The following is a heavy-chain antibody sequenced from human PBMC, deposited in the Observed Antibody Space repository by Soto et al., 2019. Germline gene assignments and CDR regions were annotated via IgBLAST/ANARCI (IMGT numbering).Heavy chain of an antibody. J-gene: IGHJ6*02. V-gene: IGHV4-34*01. CDR1: GGSFSGYY. CDR2: INHSGST. CDR3: ARDSGGSYNHLAYYRMDV. Sequence: PSETLSLTCAVYGGSFSGYYWSWIRQPPGKGLEWIGEINHSGSTNYNPSLKSRVTISVDTSKNQFSLKLSSVTAADTAVYYCARDSGGSYNHLAYYRMDVWGQGTTVTVSS. D-gene: IGHD1-26*01.